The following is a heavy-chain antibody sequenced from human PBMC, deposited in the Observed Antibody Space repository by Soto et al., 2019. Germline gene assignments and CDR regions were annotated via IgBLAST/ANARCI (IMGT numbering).Heavy chain of an antibody. Sequence: QVQLVESGGGVVQPGRSLRLSCAASGFTFSSYAMHWVRQAPGKGLEWVAVISYDGSNKYYADSVKGRFTISRDNYKNTLYLQMNSLRAEDTAVYYCHYLSYGDLPDYWGQGTLVTVSS. D-gene: IGHD4-17*01. V-gene: IGHV3-30-3*01. CDR3: HYLSYGDLPDY. CDR2: ISYDGSNK. J-gene: IGHJ4*02. CDR1: GFTFSSYA.